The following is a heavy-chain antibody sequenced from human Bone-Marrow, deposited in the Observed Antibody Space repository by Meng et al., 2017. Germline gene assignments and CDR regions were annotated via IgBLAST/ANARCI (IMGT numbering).Heavy chain of an antibody. CDR2: ISSSSSYI. CDR1: GFTFSSYS. CDR3: ARNSNDGFGELYWYFDY. V-gene: IGHV3-21*04. Sequence: GESLKISCAASGFTFSSYSMNWVRQAPGKGLEWVSSISSSSSYIYYADSVKGRFTISRDNAKNSLYLQMNSLRAEDTALYYCARNSNDGFGELYWYFDYWGQGTLVTVSS. D-gene: IGHD3-10*01. J-gene: IGHJ4*02.